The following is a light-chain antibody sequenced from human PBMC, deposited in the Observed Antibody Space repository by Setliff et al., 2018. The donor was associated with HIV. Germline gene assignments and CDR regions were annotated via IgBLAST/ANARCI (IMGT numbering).Light chain of an antibody. Sequence: QSVLAQPASVSGSPGQSITISCTGISSDVGTYNFVSWYQQHPGKAPKLMIYDVGNRPSGVSNRFSGSKSGNTASLTISGLQAEDEADYYCSSYKSIPLYVFGTGTKVTVL. CDR2: DVG. CDR3: SSYKSIPLYV. J-gene: IGLJ1*01. CDR1: SSDVGTYNF. V-gene: IGLV2-14*03.